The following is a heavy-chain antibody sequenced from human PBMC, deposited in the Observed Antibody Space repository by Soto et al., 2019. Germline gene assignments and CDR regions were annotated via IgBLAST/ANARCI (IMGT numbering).Heavy chain of an antibody. CDR1: GGTFSSYA. D-gene: IGHD6-13*01. CDR3: AREGGSSWPLDYYYSRDV. V-gene: IGHV1-69*01. CDR2: IIPIFGTA. Sequence: QVQLVQSGAEVKKPGSSVKVSCKASGGTFSSYAISWVRQAPGQGLEWMGGIIPIFGTANYAQKVQGRVTITADESTSTDYMELSRLRSEDTAVYYCAREGGSSWPLDYYYSRDVWGQGTTVTVSS. J-gene: IGHJ6*02.